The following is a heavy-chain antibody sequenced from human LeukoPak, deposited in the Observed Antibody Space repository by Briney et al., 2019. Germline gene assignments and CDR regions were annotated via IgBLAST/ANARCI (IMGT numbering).Heavy chain of an antibody. D-gene: IGHD6-19*01. CDR1: GFTVSSNY. J-gene: IGHJ4*02. CDR2: IYSGGST. V-gene: IGHV3-53*01. Sequence: GGSLRLSCAASGFTVSSNYMSWVRQAPGKGLEWVSVIYSGGSTYYADSVKGRFTISRDNSKNTLHLQMNSLRTEDTAVYYCAKDRGSDWHHFDYWGQGTLVTVSS. CDR3: AKDRGSDWHHFDY.